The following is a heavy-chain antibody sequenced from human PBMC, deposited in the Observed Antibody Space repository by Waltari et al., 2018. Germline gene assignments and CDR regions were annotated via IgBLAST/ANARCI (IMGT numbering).Heavy chain of an antibody. Sequence: QVQLQESGPGLVKLSETLSLTCIVSDYSINSRHYWVWIRQPPGKGLEWSASIYHTGSTYYNPSLKIRVTISVDKSKNLFSLKLTSVTAADTAVYYCARDPSQFSSNWYFDIWGQGTMVTVSS. CDR2: IYHTGST. J-gene: IGHJ3*02. D-gene: IGHD6-13*01. CDR1: DYSINSRHY. CDR3: ARDPSQFSSNWYFDI. V-gene: IGHV4-38-2*02.